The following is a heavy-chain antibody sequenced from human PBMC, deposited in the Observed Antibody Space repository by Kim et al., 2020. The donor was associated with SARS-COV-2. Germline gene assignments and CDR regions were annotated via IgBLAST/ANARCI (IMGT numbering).Heavy chain of an antibody. CDR3: VRTLARLTARAGGFWFDP. V-gene: IGHV1-69*13. CDR1: GGTFSSYA. D-gene: IGHD6-6*01. Sequence: SVKVSCKASGGTFSSYAISWVRQAPGQGLEWMGGIIPIFGTANYAQKFQGRVTITADESTSTAYMELSSLRSEDTAVYYCVRTLARLTARAGGFWFDPWGQGTLVTVSS. CDR2: IIPIFGTA. J-gene: IGHJ5*02.